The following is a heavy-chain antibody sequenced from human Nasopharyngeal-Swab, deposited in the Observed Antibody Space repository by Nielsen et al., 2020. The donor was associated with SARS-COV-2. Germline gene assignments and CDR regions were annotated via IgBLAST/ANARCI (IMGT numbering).Heavy chain of an antibody. V-gene: IGHV4-4*07. CDR2: IYTRGST. Sequence: WIRQPPGMGLEWIGRIYTRGSTNYNPSLKSRVTISVDTSKNQFSLKLSSMTAADTTVYYCARDVGIAAADNWFDPWGQGTLVTVSS. D-gene: IGHD6-13*01. J-gene: IGHJ5*02. CDR3: ARDVGIAAADNWFDP.